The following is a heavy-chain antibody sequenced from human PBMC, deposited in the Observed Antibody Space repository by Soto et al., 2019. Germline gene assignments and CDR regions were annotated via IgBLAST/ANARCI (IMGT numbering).Heavy chain of an antibody. J-gene: IGHJ5*02. CDR2: IYYSGST. Sequence: SETLSLTCTVSGGSVSSGSYYWSWIRQPPGKGLEWIGYIYYSGSTNYNPSLKSRVTISVDTSKNQFSLKLSSVTAADTAVYYCAREPDYSHLFDPWGQGTLVTVS. D-gene: IGHD4-4*01. V-gene: IGHV4-61*01. CDR1: GGSVSSGSYY. CDR3: AREPDYSHLFDP.